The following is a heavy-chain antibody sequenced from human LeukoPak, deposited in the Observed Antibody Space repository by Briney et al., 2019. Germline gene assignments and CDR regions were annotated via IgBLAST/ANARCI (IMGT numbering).Heavy chain of an antibody. V-gene: IGHV1-2*02. CDR1: GYTFTGYY. CDR2: TNPNSGGT. CDR3: ARDRGYNWNDGFDY. J-gene: IGHJ4*02. D-gene: IGHD1-1*01. Sequence: GASVKVSCKASGYTFTGYYMHWVRQAPGQGLEWMGWTNPNSGGTNYAQKFQGRVTMTRDTSISTAYMELSRLRSDDTAVYYCARDRGYNWNDGFDYWGQGTLVTVSS.